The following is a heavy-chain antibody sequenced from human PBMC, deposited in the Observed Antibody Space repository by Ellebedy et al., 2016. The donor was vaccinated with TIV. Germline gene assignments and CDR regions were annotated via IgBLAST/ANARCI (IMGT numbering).Heavy chain of an antibody. J-gene: IGHJ4*02. CDR3: ARNIRIVATGTGVDY. V-gene: IGHV1-18*01. CDR1: GYTFTSYG. D-gene: IGHD1/OR15-1a*01. Sequence: AASVKVSCKASGYTFTSYGISWVRQARGQGLEWMGWISAYNGDTNHAQKFQGRVTMTTDTSTSTAYMELRSLRYDDTAVYYCARNIRIVATGTGVDYWGQGTLVTVSS. CDR2: ISAYNGDT.